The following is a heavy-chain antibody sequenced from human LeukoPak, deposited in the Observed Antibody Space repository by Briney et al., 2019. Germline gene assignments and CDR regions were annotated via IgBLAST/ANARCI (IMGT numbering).Heavy chain of an antibody. V-gene: IGHV3-7*01. CDR1: GFKFSSYW. CDR3: AKDFPSGWTGGLLDY. D-gene: IGHD6-19*01. J-gene: IGHJ4*02. CDR2: IKEDGSET. Sequence: PGGSLRLSCAGSGFKFSSYWMSWLRQAPGKGLEWVANIKEDGSETHCVDSVKGRFTIFRNNAENSLYLQMNSLRADDTAVYYCAKDFPSGWTGGLLDYWGQGTLVTVSS.